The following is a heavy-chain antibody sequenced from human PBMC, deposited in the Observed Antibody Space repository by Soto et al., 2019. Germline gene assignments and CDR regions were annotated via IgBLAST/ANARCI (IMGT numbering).Heavy chain of an antibody. D-gene: IGHD6-19*01. Sequence: QVQLVQSGAEVKKPGASVKVSCKASGYTFITYYMHWVRQAPGQGLEWMGIINPTGGSTTYVQKLQGRVTMTRDTSTSTVYMELSSLRSEDTAVYYCARHLDSSGWYYFDYWGQGPLVTVSS. CDR2: INPTGGST. J-gene: IGHJ4*02. CDR3: ARHLDSSGWYYFDY. V-gene: IGHV1-46*03. CDR1: GYTFITYY.